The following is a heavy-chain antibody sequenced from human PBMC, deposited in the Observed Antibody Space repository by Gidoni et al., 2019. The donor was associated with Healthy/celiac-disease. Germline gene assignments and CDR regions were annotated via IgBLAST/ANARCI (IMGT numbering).Heavy chain of an antibody. Sequence: QVTLRESGPALVKPTQTLTLTCTFSGFSLSTSGMCVSWIRQPPGKALEWLALIDCDDDKYASTSLKTRLTIAKDTYKNQVGFTMTNMDPVDTATEYCARIRGVGATGYYYGMDVLGQGTTVTVSS. J-gene: IGHJ6*02. CDR2: IDCDDDK. V-gene: IGHV2-70*01. CDR3: ARIRGVGATGYYYGMDV. CDR1: GFSLSTSGMC. D-gene: IGHD1-26*01.